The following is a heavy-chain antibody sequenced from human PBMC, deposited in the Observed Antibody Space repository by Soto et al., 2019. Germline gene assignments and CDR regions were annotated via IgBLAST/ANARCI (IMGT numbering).Heavy chain of an antibody. Sequence: QVQLVESGGGVVQPGRSLRLSCAASGFTFSSYGMHWVRQAPGKGLEWVAVISYDGSNKYYADSVKGRFTISRDNSKNMLYLQMNSLRAEDTAVYYCAKDEGGYRDPDYWGQGTLVTVSS. D-gene: IGHD5-18*01. J-gene: IGHJ4*02. CDR2: ISYDGSNK. CDR1: GFTFSSYG. V-gene: IGHV3-30*18. CDR3: AKDEGGYRDPDY.